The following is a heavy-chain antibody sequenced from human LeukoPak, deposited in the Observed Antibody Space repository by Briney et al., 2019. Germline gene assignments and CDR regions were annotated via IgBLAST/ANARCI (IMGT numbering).Heavy chain of an antibody. D-gene: IGHD2-2*01. J-gene: IGHJ3*02. CDR2: IIPIFGTA. Sequence: SVKVSCKASGGTFSSYAISWVRQAPGQGLEWMGGIIPIFGTANYAQKFQGKVTITTDESTSTAYMELSSLRSEDTAVYYCARDQPGGTNAFDIWGQGTTVTVSS. V-gene: IGHV1-69*05. CDR1: GGTFSSYA. CDR3: ARDQPGGTNAFDI.